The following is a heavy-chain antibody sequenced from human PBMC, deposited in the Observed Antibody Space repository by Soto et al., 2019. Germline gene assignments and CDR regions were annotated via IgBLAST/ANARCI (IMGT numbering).Heavy chain of an antibody. CDR3: TRGASGYGNFDY. Sequence: EVQLVESGGGVVQPGGSLRLSCAASGFSFSNWMHWVRQAPGKGLEWLSRINSDGSSISYADSVKGRFTVSRDNAKKTLYLQINSLTAEDTAVYYCTRGASGYGNFDYWGQGVLLTVSS. CDR2: INSDGSSI. D-gene: IGHD5-12*01. J-gene: IGHJ4*02. CDR1: GFSFSNW. V-gene: IGHV3-74*01.